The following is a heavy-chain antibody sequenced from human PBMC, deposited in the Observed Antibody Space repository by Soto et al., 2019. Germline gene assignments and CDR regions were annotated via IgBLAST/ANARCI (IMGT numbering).Heavy chain of an antibody. CDR3: AKARYSYYYGSNWFDP. CDR2: ISWNSGSI. J-gene: IGHJ5*02. Sequence: PGGSLRLSCAASGFTFDDYAMHWVRQAPGKGLEWVSGISWNSGSIGYADSVKGRFTISRDNAKNSLYLQMNSLRAEDAALYYCAKARYSYYYGSNWFDPWGQGTLVTVSS. CDR1: GFTFDDYA. V-gene: IGHV3-9*01. D-gene: IGHD3-10*01.